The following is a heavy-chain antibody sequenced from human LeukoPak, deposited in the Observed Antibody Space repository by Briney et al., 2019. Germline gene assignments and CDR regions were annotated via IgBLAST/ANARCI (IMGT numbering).Heavy chain of an antibody. V-gene: IGHV3-23*01. CDR3: AKESSGYSTDHFDP. CDR1: GFPFSSYA. Sequence: GASLRLSCAASGFPFSSYAMSWVRQAPGKGLEWVLAISGSGGYTYYADSVKGRFTISRDNSKTTLYLQMNSLRAEDTAVYYCAKESSGYSTDHFDPWGQGTLV. J-gene: IGHJ5*02. D-gene: IGHD3-3*01. CDR2: ISGSGGYT.